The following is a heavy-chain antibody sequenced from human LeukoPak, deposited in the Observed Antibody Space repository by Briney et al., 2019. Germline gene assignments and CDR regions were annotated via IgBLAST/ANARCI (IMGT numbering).Heavy chain of an antibody. J-gene: IGHJ4*02. Sequence: SETLSLTCTVSGGSISSYYWSWIRQSPGKGLEWSGHIYTSGSTNYNPSLKSRVTISVDTSKIQFSLKLISVTAADTAVYYCARYYYGSGSYYNVAFFDYWGQGTLVTVSS. CDR2: IYTSGST. CDR1: GGSISSYY. D-gene: IGHD3-10*01. CDR3: ARYYYGSGSYYNVAFFDY. V-gene: IGHV4-4*09.